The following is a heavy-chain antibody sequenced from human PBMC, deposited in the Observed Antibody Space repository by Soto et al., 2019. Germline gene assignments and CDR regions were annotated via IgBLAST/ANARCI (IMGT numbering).Heavy chain of an antibody. CDR3: ARAPYGASLDY. CDR2: INSGNGNT. D-gene: IGHD4-17*01. V-gene: IGHV1-3*04. J-gene: IGHJ4*02. CDR1: GYTFTSYA. Sequence: GASVKVSCTASGYTFTSYAMHWVRQAPGRRPEWMGWINSGNGNTYFSQKFQGRVTLTRDTSASTAYMEVSSLRYEDTALYYCARAPYGASLDYWGQGTLVTVSS.